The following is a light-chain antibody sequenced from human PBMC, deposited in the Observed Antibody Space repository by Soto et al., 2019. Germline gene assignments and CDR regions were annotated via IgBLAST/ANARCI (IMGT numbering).Light chain of an antibody. J-gene: IGKJ4*01. CDR2: VAS. V-gene: IGKV3-15*01. CDR1: QSVSSN. CDR3: QQYNNWPLT. Sequence: EIVMTQSPATLSVSPGERATLSCRASQSVSSNLAWYQQKPGQAPRLLIYVASTRATGIPARFSGSGSWTEFTLTISSLQSEDFAVYYCQQYNNWPLTFGGGTKVEIK.